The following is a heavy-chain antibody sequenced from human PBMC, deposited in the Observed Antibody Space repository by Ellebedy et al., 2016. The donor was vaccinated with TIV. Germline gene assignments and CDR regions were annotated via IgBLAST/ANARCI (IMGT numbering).Heavy chain of an antibody. CDR3: AVYSSGASSYCYNGLDV. Sequence: ASVKVSCKVSGYTLTELLLHWVRQAPGKGLEWVGWINPNSGATNCAQKFQGWVTMTRDTSISTAYIELSRLRSDDTAVYYCAVYSSGASSYCYNGLDVWGQGTTVTVSS. CDR2: INPNSGAT. V-gene: IGHV1-2*04. CDR1: GYTLTELL. J-gene: IGHJ6*02. D-gene: IGHD6-19*01.